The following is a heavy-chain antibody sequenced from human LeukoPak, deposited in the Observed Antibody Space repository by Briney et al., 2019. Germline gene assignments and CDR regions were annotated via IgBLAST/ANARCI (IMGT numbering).Heavy chain of an antibody. V-gene: IGHV3-23*01. CDR2: ISGSGGST. CDR3: AKESLVVVAVPDAFDI. D-gene: IGHD2-15*01. Sequence: PGGSLRLSCAASGFTFSSYAMSWVRQAPGKGLEWVSAISGSGGSTYYAGSVKGRFTISRDNSKNTLYLQMNSLRAEDTAVYYCAKESLVVVAVPDAFDIWGQGTMVTVSS. J-gene: IGHJ3*02. CDR1: GFTFSSYA.